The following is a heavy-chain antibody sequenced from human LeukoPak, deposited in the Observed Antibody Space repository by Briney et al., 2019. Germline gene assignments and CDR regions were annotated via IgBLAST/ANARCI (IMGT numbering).Heavy chain of an antibody. CDR3: AKAGLRFLEWLLVYYFDY. CDR1: GFTFSSSA. Sequence: GGSLRLSCAASGFTFSSSAMSWVRQAPGKGLEWVSGISGSGDSTYYADSVKGRFTISRDNSKNTLYLQMNSLRAEDTAVYYCAKAGLRFLEWLLVYYFDYWGQGTLVTVSS. V-gene: IGHV3-23*01. J-gene: IGHJ4*02. CDR2: ISGSGDST. D-gene: IGHD3-3*01.